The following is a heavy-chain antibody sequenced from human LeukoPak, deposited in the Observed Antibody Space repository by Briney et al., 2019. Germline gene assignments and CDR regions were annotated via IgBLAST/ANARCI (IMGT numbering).Heavy chain of an antibody. D-gene: IGHD3-10*01. V-gene: IGHV3-23*01. CDR3: ARVTYGSGAYGAFDY. CDR1: GFTFSSYG. CDR2: ISGSGGST. J-gene: IGHJ4*02. Sequence: GGSLRLSCAASGFTFSSYGMSWVRQAPGKGLEWVSAISGSGGSTYYADSVKGRFTISRDNSKNTLYLQMNSLRAEDTAVYYCARVTYGSGAYGAFDYWGQGTLVTVSS.